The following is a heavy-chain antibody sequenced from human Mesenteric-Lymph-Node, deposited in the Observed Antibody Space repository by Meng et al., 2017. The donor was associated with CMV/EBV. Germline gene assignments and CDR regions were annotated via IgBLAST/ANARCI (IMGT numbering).Heavy chain of an antibody. CDR2: IYYSGST. CDR1: GGSISSSRYY. Sequence: CTVSGGSISSSRYYWGWIRQPPGKGLEWIGSIYYSGSTYYNPSLKSRVTISVDTSKNQFSLKLSSVTAADTAVYYCARRRAAAGTDYWGQGTLVTVSS. J-gene: IGHJ4*02. V-gene: IGHV4-39*01. D-gene: IGHD6-13*01. CDR3: ARRRAAAGTDY.